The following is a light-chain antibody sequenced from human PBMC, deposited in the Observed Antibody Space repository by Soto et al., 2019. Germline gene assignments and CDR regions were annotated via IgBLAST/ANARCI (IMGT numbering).Light chain of an antibody. CDR3: CLYVGATTYV. V-gene: IGLV2-23*01. J-gene: IGLJ1*01. CDR2: EGH. CDR1: SGYVGTYSL. Sequence: QSVLAQPASVSGSPGQSITISCTGASGYVGTYSLVSWYQQHPGKAPKVVIYEGHKRPSGVPDRFSGSTSVNTASLTISGLQTDDEADYYCCLYVGATTYVFGNGTKGTVL.